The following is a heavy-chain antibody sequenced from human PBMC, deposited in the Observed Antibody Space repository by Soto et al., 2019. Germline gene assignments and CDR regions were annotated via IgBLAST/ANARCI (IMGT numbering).Heavy chain of an antibody. D-gene: IGHD6-19*01. V-gene: IGHV4-39*01. CDR3: ARHYGSFDP. Sequence: XXTLSLTCTVSSGAISSSGYYWGWVRQPPGKGMKWXASVFXSGGTYYKQSXXSRVTISXXTSKNQFSMNLNSVTAADTAVYYCARHYGSFDPWGQGTLVTVSS. CDR1: SGAISSSGYY. CDR2: VFXSGGT. J-gene: IGHJ5*02.